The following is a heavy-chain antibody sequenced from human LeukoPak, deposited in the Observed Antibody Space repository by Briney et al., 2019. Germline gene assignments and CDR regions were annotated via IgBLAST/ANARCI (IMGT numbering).Heavy chain of an antibody. D-gene: IGHD3-10*01. V-gene: IGHV4-59*01. J-gene: IGHJ5*02. CDR3: ARGFDWFDP. CDR1: GGSIISYY. CDR2: IYYSGST. Sequence: KPSETLSLTCTASGGSIISYYWSWIRQPPGKGLEWIGYIYYSGSTNYNPSLKSRVTISVDTSKNQFSLKLSSVTAADTAVYYCARGFDWFDPWGQGTLVTVSS.